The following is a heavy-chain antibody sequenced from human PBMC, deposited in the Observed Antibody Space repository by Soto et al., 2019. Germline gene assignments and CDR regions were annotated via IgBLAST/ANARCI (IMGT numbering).Heavy chain of an antibody. J-gene: IGHJ6*02. CDR3: VRDVATIRDNYYGMDV. D-gene: IGHD5-12*01. CDR1: GGSVTNNNY. CDR2: IYHSGST. Sequence: SETLSLTCAVSGGSVTNNNYWGWVRQPPGKGLEWIGDIYHSGSTNYNPSLKSRVTISVDTSKNQFSLKLSSVTAADTAVYYCVRDVATIRDNYYGMDVWGQGTTVTVSS. V-gene: IGHV4-4*02.